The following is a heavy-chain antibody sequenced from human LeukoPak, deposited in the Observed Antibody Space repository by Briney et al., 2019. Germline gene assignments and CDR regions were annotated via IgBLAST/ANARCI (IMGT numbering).Heavy chain of an antibody. D-gene: IGHD3-22*01. CDR1: GFTFSSYT. Sequence: GGSLRLSCAASGFTFSSYTMTWVRQAPGKGLEWVANIKQDGSEKYYVDSVKGRFTISRDNGKNSLSLQMNSLRAEDTAVYYCARERGGIVVVITSAFDIWGQGTMVTVSS. CDR2: IKQDGSEK. V-gene: IGHV3-7*01. J-gene: IGHJ3*02. CDR3: ARERGGIVVVITSAFDI.